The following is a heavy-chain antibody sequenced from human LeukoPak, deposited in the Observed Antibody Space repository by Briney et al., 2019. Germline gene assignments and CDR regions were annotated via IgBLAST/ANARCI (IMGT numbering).Heavy chain of an antibody. CDR3: ARQRKSMVRGVHKYNWFDP. V-gene: IGHV4-34*01. CDR2: INHSGST. D-gene: IGHD3-10*01. Sequence: SETLSLTCAVYGGSFSGYYWSWIRQPPGKGLEWIGEINHSGSTNYNPSLKSRVTISVDTSKNQFSLKLSPVTAADTAVYYCARQRKSMVRGVHKYNWFDPWGQGTLVTVSS. CDR1: GGSFSGYY. J-gene: IGHJ5*02.